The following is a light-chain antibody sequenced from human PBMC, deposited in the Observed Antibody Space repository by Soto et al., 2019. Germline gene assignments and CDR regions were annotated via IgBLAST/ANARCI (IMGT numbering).Light chain of an antibody. V-gene: IGLV2-14*01. Sequence: QSALTQPASVSGSPGQWITISCTGTSSDVGGYNSVSWYRQDPGKAPKLIIYDVTYRPSGVSNRFSGSKSGNTASLTISGLQSEDEADYHCSSFTSIIPYVFGTGTKGTVL. J-gene: IGLJ1*01. CDR1: SSDVGGYNS. CDR3: SSFTSIIPYV. CDR2: DVT.